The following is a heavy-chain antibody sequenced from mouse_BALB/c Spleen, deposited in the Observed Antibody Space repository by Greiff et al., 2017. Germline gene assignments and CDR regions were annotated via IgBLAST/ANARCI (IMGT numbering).Heavy chain of an antibody. Sequence: QVQLQQSGAELVRPGTSVKISCKASGYTFTNYWLGWVKQRPGHGLEWIGDIYPGGGYTNYNEKFKGKATLTADTSSSTAYMQLSSLTSEDSAVYFCASRDYDGAWFAYWGQGTLVTVSA. CDR2: IYPGGGYT. D-gene: IGHD2-4*01. CDR3: ASRDYDGAWFAY. V-gene: IGHV1-63*02. J-gene: IGHJ3*01. CDR1: GYTFTNYW.